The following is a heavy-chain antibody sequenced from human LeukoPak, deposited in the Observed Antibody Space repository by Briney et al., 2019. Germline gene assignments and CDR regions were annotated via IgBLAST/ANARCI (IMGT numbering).Heavy chain of an antibody. J-gene: IGHJ2*01. D-gene: IGHD1-7*01. Sequence: PSETLSLTCAVSGYSISSGYYWGWIRQPPGKGLEWIGSIYHSGSTNYNPSLKSRVTISVDTSKNQFSLKLSSVTAADTAAYYCARGLELRRVRVNWYFDLWGRGTLVTVSS. CDR2: IYHSGST. V-gene: IGHV4-38-2*01. CDR1: GYSISSGYY. CDR3: ARGLELRRVRVNWYFDL.